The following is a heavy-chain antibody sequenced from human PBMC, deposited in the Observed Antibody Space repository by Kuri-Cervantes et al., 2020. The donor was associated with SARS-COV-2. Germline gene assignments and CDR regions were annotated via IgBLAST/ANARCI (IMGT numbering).Heavy chain of an antibody. V-gene: IGHV1-18*01. D-gene: IGHD3-22*01. CDR1: GYTFTSYG. J-gene: IGHJ4*02. CDR3: ARDAGYYDSSGYRYYFDY. CDR2: ISAYNGNT. Sequence: ASVKVSCKASGYTFTSYGISWVRQTPGQGLEWMGWISAYNGNTSYAQKLQGRVTMTTDTSTSTAYMELRSLRSDDTAVYYCARDAGYYDSSGYRYYFDYWGQGTLVTVSS.